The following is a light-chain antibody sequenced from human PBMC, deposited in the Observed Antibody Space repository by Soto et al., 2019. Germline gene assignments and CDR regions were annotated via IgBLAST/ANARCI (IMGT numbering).Light chain of an antibody. CDR2: GAS. Sequence: EIVLTQSPGTLSLSPGERATLSCRASQSVSSSYLAWYQHKPGQAPRLLIYGASSRATGIPDRFSGSGSATDFTLTISSLEPEDFAVYYCQQYGSSPHTFGQGTKLEIK. V-gene: IGKV3-20*01. J-gene: IGKJ2*01. CDR1: QSVSSSY. CDR3: QQYGSSPHT.